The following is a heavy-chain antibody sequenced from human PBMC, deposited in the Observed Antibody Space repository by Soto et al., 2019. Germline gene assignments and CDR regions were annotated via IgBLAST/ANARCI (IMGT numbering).Heavy chain of an antibody. CDR1: GGSISSYY. CDR2: VYHSGTT. V-gene: IGHV4-59*12. CDR3: ARAHYGDYDYGMDV. J-gene: IGHJ6*02. Sequence: PSETLSLTCTVSGGSISSYYWSWIRQAPGKGLEWIGYVYHSGTTYYNPSLKSRVTISVDRSKNQFSLKLSSVTAADTAVYYCARAHYGDYDYGMDVWGQGTTVTVSS. D-gene: IGHD4-17*01.